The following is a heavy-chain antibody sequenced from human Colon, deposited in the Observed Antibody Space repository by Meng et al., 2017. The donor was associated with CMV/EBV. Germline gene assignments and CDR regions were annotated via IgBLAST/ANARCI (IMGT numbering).Heavy chain of an antibody. CDR2: IYWDDDT. CDR3: VHRSYSGQDDY. V-gene: IGHV2-5*02. CDR1: GFSFTTDKAG. D-gene: IGHD5-12*01. Sequence: QITLKEVGPTLVKPTQTLTLTCTFSGFSFTTDKAGVGWIRHPPGKALEWLALIYWDDDTRYSPSLKTRLTITRDTSKNQVILTMTNMDPADTATYYCVHRSYSGQDDYWGQGALVTVSS. J-gene: IGHJ4*02.